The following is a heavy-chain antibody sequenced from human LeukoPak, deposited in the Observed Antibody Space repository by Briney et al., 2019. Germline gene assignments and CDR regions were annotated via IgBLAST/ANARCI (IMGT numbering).Heavy chain of an antibody. D-gene: IGHD2-2*01. J-gene: IGHJ4*02. V-gene: IGHV3-30*02. CDR3: AKELRCSSTSRYDY. Sequence: GGSLRLSCAASGFTFSSYGMHWVRQAPGKGLEWVAFIRYDGSNKYYADSVKGRFTISRDNSKNTLYLQMNSLRAEDTAVYYCAKELRCSSTSRYDYWGQGTLVTVSS. CDR1: GFTFSSYG. CDR2: IRYDGSNK.